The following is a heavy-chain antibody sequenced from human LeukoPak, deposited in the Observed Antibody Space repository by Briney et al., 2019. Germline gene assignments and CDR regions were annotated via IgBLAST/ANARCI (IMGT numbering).Heavy chain of an antibody. CDR1: GFTFSSYA. Sequence: PGGSLRLSCAASGFTFSSYAMSWVRQAPGKGLEWVSAISGSGGSTYYADSVKGRFTISRDNSKNTLYLQMNSLRAEDTAVYYCANQRVADLGGYFDYWGQGTLVTVSS. CDR2: ISGSGGST. CDR3: ANQRVADLGGYFDY. D-gene: IGHD6-19*01. J-gene: IGHJ4*02. V-gene: IGHV3-23*01.